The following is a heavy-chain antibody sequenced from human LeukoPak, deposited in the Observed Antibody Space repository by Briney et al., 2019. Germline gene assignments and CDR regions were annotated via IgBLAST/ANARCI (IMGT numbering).Heavy chain of an antibody. V-gene: IGHV3-21*01. CDR3: ARESYKQQPFDY. D-gene: IGHD6-13*01. CDR1: GFTFSTYD. J-gene: IGHJ4*02. CDR2: ISSSSSYI. Sequence: TGGSLRLSCAASGFTFSTYDMNWVRQAPGKGLEWVSSISSSSSYIYYADSVKGRFTISRDNAKNSLYLQMNSLRAEDTAVYYCARESYKQQPFDYWGQGTLVTVSS.